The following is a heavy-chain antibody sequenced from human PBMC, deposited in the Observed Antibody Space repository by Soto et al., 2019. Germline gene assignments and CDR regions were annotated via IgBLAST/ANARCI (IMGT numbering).Heavy chain of an antibody. CDR3: ARDSPPVAY. J-gene: IGHJ4*02. V-gene: IGHV1-18*01. Sequence: QVQLVQSGAEVKKPGASVKVSCKASGYTFTSYGISWVRQAPGQGLEWMGWISAYNGNTKNAQKLQGRVTMTTDTSTRTAYMEPRSPRSDDTAVYYCARDSPPVAYWGQGTLVSVSS. CDR1: GYTFTSYG. CDR2: ISAYNGNT.